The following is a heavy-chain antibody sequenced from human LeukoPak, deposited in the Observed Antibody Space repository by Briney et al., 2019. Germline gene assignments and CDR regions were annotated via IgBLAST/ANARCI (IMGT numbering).Heavy chain of an antibody. CDR1: GYTFTGYY. CDR2: INPNSGGT. Sequence: ASVKVSCKASGYTFTGYYMHWVRQAPGQGLEWMGWINPNSGGTNYAQKFQGRVTMTRDTSISTAYMELSRLRSDDTAVYYCARDLHGSGSYYNDWGQGTLVTVSS. D-gene: IGHD3-10*01. CDR3: ARDLHGSGSYYND. J-gene: IGHJ4*02. V-gene: IGHV1-2*02.